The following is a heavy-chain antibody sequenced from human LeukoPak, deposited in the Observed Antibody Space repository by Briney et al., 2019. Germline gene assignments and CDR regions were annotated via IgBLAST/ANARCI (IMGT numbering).Heavy chain of an antibody. CDR1: GYTFTDYY. D-gene: IGHD1-26*01. CDR3: ARGSGSYPYYFDY. Sequence: ASVKVSCKASGYTFTDYYIHWVRQAPGQGLEWMGWINPNSGGTNYVQKFQGRVTMTRDTSISTAYMELSRLRSDDTAVYYRARGSGSYPYYFDYWGQGTLVTVSS. CDR2: INPNSGGT. V-gene: IGHV1-2*02. J-gene: IGHJ4*02.